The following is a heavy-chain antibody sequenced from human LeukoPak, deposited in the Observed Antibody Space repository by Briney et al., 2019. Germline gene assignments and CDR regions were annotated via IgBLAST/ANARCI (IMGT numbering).Heavy chain of an antibody. CDR1: GGSIISYY. D-gene: IGHD2-21*01. V-gene: IGHV4-59*01. CDR2: IYYSGST. CDR3: AGLVWGGASGIEDWFDP. J-gene: IGHJ5*02. Sequence: PSETLSLTCPFSGGSIISYYWSWLRPPPGKGLEGIGYIYYSGSTNYNPTIKSRVTISVDTSKNQLSLKLSSVTAADTAVYYWAGLVWGGASGIEDWFDPWGQGTLVTVSS.